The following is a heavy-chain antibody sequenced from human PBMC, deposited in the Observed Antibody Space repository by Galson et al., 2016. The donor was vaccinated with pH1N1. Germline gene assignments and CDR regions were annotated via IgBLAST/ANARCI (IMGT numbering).Heavy chain of an antibody. CDR1: GFSLRSSGMC. D-gene: IGHD5-18*01. Sequence: PALVKPTQTLTLTCTFSGFSLRSSGMCVSWIRQPPGKALEWLARIDWDDDKYYTTSLKTRLTISKDTSKNQVVLTMTNMDPVDTATYYCARTTSYGPKLDYWGQGILVPVSS. CDR2: IDWDDDK. CDR3: ARTTSYGPKLDY. J-gene: IGHJ4*02. V-gene: IGHV2-70*11.